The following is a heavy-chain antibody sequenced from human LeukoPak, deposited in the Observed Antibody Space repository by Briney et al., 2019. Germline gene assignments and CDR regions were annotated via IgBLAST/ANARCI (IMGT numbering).Heavy chain of an antibody. CDR1: GFTFSSYG. J-gene: IGHJ4*02. V-gene: IGHV3-21*01. CDR3: ARALYDSSGYYFDY. D-gene: IGHD3-22*01. Sequence: GGSLRLSCAASGFTFSSYGMSWVRQAPGKGVEWVSSISGSSIYINYADSVKGRFTISSDNAKNTLYLQMNSLRAEDTAVYYCARALYDSSGYYFDYWGQGTLVTVSS. CDR2: ISGSSIYI.